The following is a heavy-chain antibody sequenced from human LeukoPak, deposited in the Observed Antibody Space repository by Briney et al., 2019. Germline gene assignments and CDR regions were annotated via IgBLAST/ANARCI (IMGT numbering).Heavy chain of an antibody. CDR3: ARGMGLVLSY. Sequence: SETPSLTCTVSGGSISSYYWSWIRQPPGKGLEWIGYIYYSGSTNYNPSLKSRVTISVDTSKNQFSLKLSSVTAADTAVYYCARGMGLVLSYWGQGTLVTVSS. CDR1: GGSISSYY. J-gene: IGHJ4*02. V-gene: IGHV4-59*01. CDR2: IYYSGST. D-gene: IGHD3-16*01.